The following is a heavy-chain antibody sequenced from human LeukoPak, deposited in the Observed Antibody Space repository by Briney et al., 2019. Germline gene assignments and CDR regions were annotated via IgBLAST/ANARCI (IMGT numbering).Heavy chain of an antibody. CDR2: ISYDGSNE. Sequence: GGSLRLSCAASGFTFRSYGMHWVRQAPGKGLEWVAVISYDGSNEYYVDSVKGRFTISRDNSKNTLYLQTDSLRAEDTAVYYCARAPSGYYPYFDYWGQGTLVTVSS. CDR1: GFTFRSYG. J-gene: IGHJ4*02. V-gene: IGHV3-30*03. CDR3: ARAPSGYYPYFDY. D-gene: IGHD3-22*01.